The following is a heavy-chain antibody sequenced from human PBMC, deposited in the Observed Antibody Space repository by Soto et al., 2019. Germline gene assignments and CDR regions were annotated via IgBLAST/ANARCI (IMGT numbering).Heavy chain of an antibody. CDR2: INHSGST. CDR1: GGSFSGYY. D-gene: IGHD5-12*01. V-gene: IGHV4-34*01. Sequence: QVQLQQWGAGLLKPSETLSLTCAVYGGSFSGYYWSWIRQPPGKGLEWIGEINHSGSTNYNPSLKSRVTISVDTSKNQFSLKLSSVTAADTAVYYCATVARTRYYYYYGMDVWGQGTTVTVSS. J-gene: IGHJ6*02. CDR3: ATVARTRYYYYYGMDV.